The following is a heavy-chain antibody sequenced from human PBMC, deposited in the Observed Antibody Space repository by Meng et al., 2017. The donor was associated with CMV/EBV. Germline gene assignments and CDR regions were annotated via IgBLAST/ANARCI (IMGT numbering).Heavy chain of an antibody. CDR2: ISSGSSYI. D-gene: IGHD3-3*01. CDR1: GFTFSSYS. J-gene: IGHJ4*02. V-gene: IGHV3-21*01. Sequence: GESLKISCAASGFTFSSYSMNWVRQAPGKGLEWVSSISSGSSYIYYADSVKGRFTISRDNAKNSLYLQMNSLRAEDTAVYYCARGALGIFGVVIIRSYFDYWGQGTLVTVSS. CDR3: ARGALGIFGVVIIRSYFDY.